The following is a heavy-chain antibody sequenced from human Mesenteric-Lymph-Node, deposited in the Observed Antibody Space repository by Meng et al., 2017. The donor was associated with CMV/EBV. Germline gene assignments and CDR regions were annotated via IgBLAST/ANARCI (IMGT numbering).Heavy chain of an antibody. CDR1: GYTFTSYD. D-gene: IGHD3-3*01. CDR3: ARDTDVSITIFGVVTIYGMDV. J-gene: IGHJ6*02. Sequence: ASVKVSCKASGYTFTSYDINWVRQATGQGLEWMGWMNPNSGNTGYAQKFQGRVTMTRNTSISTAYMELSSLRSEDTAVYYCARDTDVSITIFGVVTIYGMDVWGQGTTVTVSS. CDR2: MNPNSGNT. V-gene: IGHV1-8*01.